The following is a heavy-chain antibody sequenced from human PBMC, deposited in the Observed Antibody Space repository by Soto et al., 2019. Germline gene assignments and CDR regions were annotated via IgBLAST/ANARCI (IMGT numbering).Heavy chain of an antibody. CDR1: GGSFSGYY. J-gene: IGHJ4*02. CDR2: INHSGST. D-gene: IGHD3-16*01. V-gene: IGHV4-34*01. Sequence: SETLSLTCAVYGGSFSGYYWSWIRQPPGKGLEWIGEINHSGSTNYNPSLKSRVTISVDTSKNQFSLKLSSVTAADTAVYHCARAFGGDPYYFDYWGQGTLVTVSS. CDR3: ARAFGGDPYYFDY.